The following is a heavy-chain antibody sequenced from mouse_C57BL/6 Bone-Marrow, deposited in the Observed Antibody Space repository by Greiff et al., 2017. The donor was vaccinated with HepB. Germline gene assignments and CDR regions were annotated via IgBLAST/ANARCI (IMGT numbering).Heavy chain of an antibody. Sequence: VMLVESGPGLVAPSQSLSITCTVSGFSLTSYGVRWVRQPPGKGLEWLGVIWGDGSTNDHSALISSLSISKDNSKSQVFLKLNSLQSDDTATYYCDKAPLTEGFAYWGQGTLVTVSA. V-gene: IGHV2-3*01. D-gene: IGHD4-1*01. CDR2: IWGDGST. CDR3: DKAPLTEGFAY. J-gene: IGHJ3*01. CDR1: GFSLTSYG.